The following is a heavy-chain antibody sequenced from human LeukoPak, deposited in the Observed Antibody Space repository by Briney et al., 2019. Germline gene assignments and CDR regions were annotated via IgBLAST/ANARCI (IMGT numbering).Heavy chain of an antibody. CDR3: ATLGSYVSSNWFDP. D-gene: IGHD1-26*01. Sequence: ASGKVSCKVSGYTLTELSMHWVRQAPGKGLGWRGGFDPEDGETIYAQKFQGRVTMTDDTSTDTAYMELSSLRSEDTAVYYCATLGSYVSSNWFDPWGQGTLVTVSS. J-gene: IGHJ5*02. V-gene: IGHV1-24*01. CDR2: FDPEDGET. CDR1: GYTLTELS.